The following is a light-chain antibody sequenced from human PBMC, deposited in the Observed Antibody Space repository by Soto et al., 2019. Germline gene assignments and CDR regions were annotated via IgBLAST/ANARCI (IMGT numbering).Light chain of an antibody. V-gene: IGKV1-5*01. CDR3: QQYHSYWT. CDR2: DAS. Sequence: DIQMTQSPSTLSASVGDRVTITCRASQSISSWLAWYQQKPGKAPKLLIYDASSLESGVPSRFSGSGSGTEFTLTISSLQPDYFATYYCQQYHSYWTFGQGTKVEIK. CDR1: QSISSW. J-gene: IGKJ1*01.